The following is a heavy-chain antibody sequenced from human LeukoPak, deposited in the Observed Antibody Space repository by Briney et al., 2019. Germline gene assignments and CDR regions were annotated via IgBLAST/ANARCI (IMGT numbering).Heavy chain of an antibody. Sequence: GGSLRLSCAASGFTLSSYAMSWVRQAPGKGLEWVPAISGSVGSTYYADSAKGRFTISRDNSKNTLYLQMNSLRAEDTAAYYCARALDYGGNARYYYYYYMDVWGKGTTATVSS. CDR3: ARALDYGGNARYYYYYYMDV. D-gene: IGHD4-23*01. CDR2: ISGSVGST. J-gene: IGHJ6*03. CDR1: GFTLSSYA. V-gene: IGHV3-23*01.